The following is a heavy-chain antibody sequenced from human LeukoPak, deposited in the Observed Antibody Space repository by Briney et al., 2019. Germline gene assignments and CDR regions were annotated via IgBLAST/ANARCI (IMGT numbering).Heavy chain of an antibody. Sequence: SETLSLTCTVSGGSISSGSYYWSWIRQPAGKGLEWIGRIYTSGSTNYNPSLKSRVTISVDTSKNQFSLKLSSVTAADTAVYYCARPGFLGGSDAFDIWAKGQWSPSLQ. J-gene: IGHJ3*02. D-gene: IGHD3-16*01. CDR1: GGSISSGSYY. V-gene: IGHV4-61*02. CDR3: ARPGFLGGSDAFDI. CDR2: IYTSGST.